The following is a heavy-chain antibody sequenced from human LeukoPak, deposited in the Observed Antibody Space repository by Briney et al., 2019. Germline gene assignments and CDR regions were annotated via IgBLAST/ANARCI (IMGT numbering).Heavy chain of an antibody. CDR2: ISSSSSTI. V-gene: IGHV3-48*02. D-gene: IGHD2-15*01. Sequence: GGSLRLSCAAFGFSVSNSYMNWVRQAPGKGLEWVSYISSSSSTIYYADSVKGRFTISRDNAKNSLYLQMNSLRDEDTAVYYCARARASGRSGFDYWGQGTLVTVSS. CDR1: GFSVSNSY. J-gene: IGHJ4*02. CDR3: ARARASGRSGFDY.